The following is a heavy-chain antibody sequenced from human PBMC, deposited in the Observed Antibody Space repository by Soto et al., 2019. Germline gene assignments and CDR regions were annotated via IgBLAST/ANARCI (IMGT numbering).Heavy chain of an antibody. J-gene: IGHJ4*02. CDR2: ISASSTYI. CDR3: ARVGLRDPWMY. CDR1: GFIFSSYT. V-gene: IGHV3-21*01. Sequence: EVQLVESGGGLVKPGGSLRLSCAASGFIFSSYTMNWVRQAPGKGLEWVSSISASSTYIYYADSLKGRFTISRDNAYNSLYLQMNSLRAEDTAGYYCARVGLRDPWMYWGQGTLVTVSS. D-gene: IGHD5-12*01.